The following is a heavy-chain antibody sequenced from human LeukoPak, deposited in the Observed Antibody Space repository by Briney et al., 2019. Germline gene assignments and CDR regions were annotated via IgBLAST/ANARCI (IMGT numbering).Heavy chain of an antibody. CDR3: ARDAPQVPAAGVLAS. CDR2: MYSRGDT. V-gene: IGHV3-53*01. D-gene: IGHD6-13*01. Sequence: PGGSLRLSCAASGFTVSDNYMRWVRQAPGKGLEWVSVMYSRGDTYYANSVKGRFTFSRDISKNTLYLQMDGLRNEDTAMYYCARDAPQVPAAGVLASWGRGTLVIVSS. CDR1: GFTVSDNY. J-gene: IGHJ5*02.